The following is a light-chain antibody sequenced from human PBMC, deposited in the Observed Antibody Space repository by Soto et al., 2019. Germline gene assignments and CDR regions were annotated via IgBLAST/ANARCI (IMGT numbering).Light chain of an antibody. CDR3: SSYTDRRLVI. V-gene: IGLV2-14*03. CDR1: SXDIGGYNF. CDR2: DVV. Sequence: QSXLTQPASVXGSXXXSXXXXXXGTSXDIGGYNFVSWYQQHPGKAPKLIIFDVVNRPSGVSYRFSASKSGDTASLTISGLQSEDEADYYCSSYTDRRLVIFGGGTKVTVL. J-gene: IGLJ2*01.